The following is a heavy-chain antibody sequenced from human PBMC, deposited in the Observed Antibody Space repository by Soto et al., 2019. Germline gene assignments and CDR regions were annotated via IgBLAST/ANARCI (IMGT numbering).Heavy chain of an antibody. CDR3: AASYDSSGYYPWYFDY. CDR2: IVVGSGNT. Sequence: GASVKVSCKASGFTFTSSAVQWVRQARGQRLEWIGWIVVGSGNTNYAQKFQERVTITRDMSTSTAYMELSSLRSEDTAVYYCAASYDSSGYYPWYFDYWGQGTLVTVSS. J-gene: IGHJ4*02. D-gene: IGHD3-22*01. V-gene: IGHV1-58*01. CDR1: GFTFTSSA.